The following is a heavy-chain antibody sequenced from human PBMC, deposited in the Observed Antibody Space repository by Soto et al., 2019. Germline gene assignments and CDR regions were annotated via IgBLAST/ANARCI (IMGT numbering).Heavy chain of an antibody. CDR2: IYYSGST. J-gene: IGHJ5*02. CDR3: ARWLPTDNWFDP. V-gene: IGHV4-59*12. D-gene: IGHD6-19*01. Sequence: SETLSLTCTLSGGSIRSSYWSWIRQPPGKGLEWIGYIYYSGSTNYNPSLKSRVTISVDTSKNQFSLKLSSVTAADTAVYYCARWLPTDNWFDPWGQGTLVTVSS. CDR1: GGSIRSSY.